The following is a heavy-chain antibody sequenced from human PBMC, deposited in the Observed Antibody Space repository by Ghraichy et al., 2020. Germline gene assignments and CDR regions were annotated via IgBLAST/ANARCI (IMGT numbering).Heavy chain of an antibody. D-gene: IGHD3-22*01. J-gene: IGHJ4*02. CDR1: GFTFSSYA. V-gene: IGHV3-30*04. CDR3: AREDSSGYYPPFDY. Sequence: GESLNISCAASGFTFSSYAMHWVRQAPGKGLEWVAVISYDGSNKYYADSVKGRFTISRDNSKNTLYLQMNSLRAEDTAVYYCAREDSSGYYPPFDYWGQGTLATVST. CDR2: ISYDGSNK.